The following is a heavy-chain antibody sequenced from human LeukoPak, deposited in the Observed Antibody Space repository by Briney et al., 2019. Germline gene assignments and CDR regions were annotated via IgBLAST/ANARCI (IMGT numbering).Heavy chain of an antibody. D-gene: IGHD2-15*01. CDR3: ARNIVVDNPYYYYYGMDV. CDR2: IIPIFGTA. V-gene: IGHV1-69*13. CDR1: GGTFSSYA. J-gene: IGHJ6*02. Sequence: SVKVSRKASGGTFSSYAISWVRQAPGQGLEWMGGIIPIFGTANYAQKFQGRVTITADESTSTAYMELSSLRSEDTAVYYCARNIVVDNPYYYYYGMDVWGQGTTVTVSS.